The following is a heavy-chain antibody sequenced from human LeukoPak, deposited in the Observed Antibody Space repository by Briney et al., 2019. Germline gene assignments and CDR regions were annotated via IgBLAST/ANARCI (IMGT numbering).Heavy chain of an antibody. CDR3: ARDRGDYFDY. D-gene: IGHD3-16*01. Sequence: GRSLRLSCAASGFTFSSYAMHWVRQAPGKGLEWVAVISYDGSNKYYADSVKGRFTISRDNSKNTLYLQRNSLRAEDTAVYYCARDRGDYFDYWGQGTLVTVSS. CDR1: GFTFSSYA. CDR2: ISYDGSNK. J-gene: IGHJ4*02. V-gene: IGHV3-30*01.